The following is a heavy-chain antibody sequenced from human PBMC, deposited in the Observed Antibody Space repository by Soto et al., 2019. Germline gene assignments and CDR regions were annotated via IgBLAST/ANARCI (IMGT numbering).Heavy chain of an antibody. D-gene: IGHD6-6*01. CDR2: IYHSGST. Sequence: QLQLQESGSGLVKPSQTLSLTCAVSGGSISSGGYSWSWIRQPPGKGLEWIGYIYHSGSTYYNPSLTSXHTXSXGRSKNQFSLNLRSVTAADTAVYYCSRGGAARIFDYWGQGTLVTVSS. J-gene: IGHJ4*02. CDR1: GGSISSGGYS. CDR3: SRGGAARIFDY. V-gene: IGHV4-30-2*01.